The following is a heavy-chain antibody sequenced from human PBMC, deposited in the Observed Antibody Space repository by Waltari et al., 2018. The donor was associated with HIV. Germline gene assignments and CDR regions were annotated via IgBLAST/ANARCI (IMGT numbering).Heavy chain of an antibody. CDR3: ARDRLSVTTRGGYYYGLDV. CDR2: ISQSGTT. CDR1: GGSISSGGYS. V-gene: IGHV4-30-2*01. D-gene: IGHD4-17*01. J-gene: IGHJ6*02. Sequence: QLQLQESGSGLVKPSQTMSLTCAVSGGSISSGGYSWTSIRQPPVKGLGWIGYISQSGTTYYNPSLQSRVTISLDRSKNQFSLKLRSVTAADTAVYYCARDRLSVTTRGGYYYGLDVWGQGTTVTVSS.